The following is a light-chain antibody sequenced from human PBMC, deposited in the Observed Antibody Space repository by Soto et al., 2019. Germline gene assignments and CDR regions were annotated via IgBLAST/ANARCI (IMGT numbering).Light chain of an antibody. J-gene: IGKJ2*01. CDR1: QSVSSSY. Sequence: EIVLTQSPGTLSLSPGERATLSCRASQSVSSSYLAWYQQKPGQAPRLLIYGASSRATGIPDRFSGSGSGTAFTVTISGLEPEDFAVYSCQQYGSSPPTFGQGTKLEIK. CDR2: GAS. V-gene: IGKV3-20*01. CDR3: QQYGSSPPT.